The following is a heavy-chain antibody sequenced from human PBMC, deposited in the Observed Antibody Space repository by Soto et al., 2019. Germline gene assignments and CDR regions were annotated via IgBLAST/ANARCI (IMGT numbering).Heavy chain of an antibody. CDR3: AKDLEWAYYYDSSGFFGTDKTENWFDP. V-gene: IGHV3-23*01. CDR2: ISGSGGST. CDR1: GFTFSSYA. D-gene: IGHD3-22*01. J-gene: IGHJ5*02. Sequence: GGSLRLSCAASGFTFSSYAMSWVRQAPGKGLEWVSAISGSGGSTYYADSVKGRFTISRDNSKNTLYQQMNSLRAEDTAVYDCAKDLEWAYYYDSSGFFGTDKTENWFDPWGQGTLVTVSS.